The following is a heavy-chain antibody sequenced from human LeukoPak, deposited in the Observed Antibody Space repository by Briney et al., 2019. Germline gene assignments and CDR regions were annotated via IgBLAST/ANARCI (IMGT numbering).Heavy chain of an antibody. V-gene: IGHV4-4*02. Sequence: SETLSLTCAVSGASISSENWWSWVRQPPGKGLEWIGEIYHGGSTNYNPSLKSRVTISMDKSENQFSLKLSSVAAADTAVYYCTSNGYYSLDVWGQGTVVTVSS. CDR1: GASISSENW. CDR3: TSNGYYSLDV. J-gene: IGHJ3*01. D-gene: IGHD3-22*01. CDR2: IYHGGST.